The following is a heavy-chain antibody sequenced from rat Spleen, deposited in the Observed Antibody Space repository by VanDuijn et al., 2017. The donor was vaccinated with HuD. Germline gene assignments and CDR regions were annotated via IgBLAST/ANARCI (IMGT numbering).Heavy chain of an antibody. J-gene: IGHJ1*01. V-gene: IGHV5-29*01. CDR2: ISSDGSTT. D-gene: IGHD2-2*01. CDR3: AGAGYLRDWYFDF. CDR1: GFAFSDFF. Sequence: EVQLVESDGGLVQPGGSLKLSCAASGFAFSDFFMAWVRQAPAKGLEWVATISSDGSTTYYRDSVKGRFTISRDNAKRTLFLQMDSLRSDDTATYYCAGAGYLRDWYFDFLGPGTMVTVSP.